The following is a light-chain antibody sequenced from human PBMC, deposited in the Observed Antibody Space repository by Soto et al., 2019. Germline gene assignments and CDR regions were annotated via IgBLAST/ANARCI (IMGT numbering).Light chain of an antibody. CDR2: EVY. CDR1: SSDVGSYDL. J-gene: IGLJ2*01. V-gene: IGLV2-23*01. CDR3: CSYAGTNTLL. Sequence: QLVLTQPASVSGSPGQSITISCTGTSSDVGSYDLVSWYQQHPGRAPKLIIYEVYKRPSGVSNRFSGSKSGNTASLTISGLLAEDEADYSCCSYAGTNTLLFGGGTKLTVL.